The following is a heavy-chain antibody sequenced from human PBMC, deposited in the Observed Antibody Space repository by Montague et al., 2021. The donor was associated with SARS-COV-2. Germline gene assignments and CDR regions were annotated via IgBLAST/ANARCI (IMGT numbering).Heavy chain of an antibody. CDR3: ARARITMIVVVNAFDI. CDR2: IYYSGST. J-gene: IGHJ3*02. V-gene: IGHV4-31*03. D-gene: IGHD3-22*01. Sequence: TLSLTCTVSGGSISSGGYYWSWIRQHPGKGLEWIGYIYYSGSTYYNPSLKSRVTISVDTPKNQFSLKLSSVTAADTAVYYCARARITMIVVVNAFDIWGRGTMVTVSS. CDR1: GGSISSGGYY.